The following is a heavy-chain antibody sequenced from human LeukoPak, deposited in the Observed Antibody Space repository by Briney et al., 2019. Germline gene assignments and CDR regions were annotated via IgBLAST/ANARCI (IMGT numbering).Heavy chain of an antibody. V-gene: IGHV3-53*01. CDR3: VRKNRDFNAAFDI. D-gene: IGHD1-14*01. Sequence: AGSLRLSCAASAFTVSNNYMSWVRQAPGKGLEWVSISYSDSNTNYADSVKGRFTISRDTSQNTLSLQMNSLRAEDTAVYYCVRKNRDFNAAFDIWGQGTVVTVSS. J-gene: IGHJ3*02. CDR1: AFTVSNNY. CDR2: SYSDSNT.